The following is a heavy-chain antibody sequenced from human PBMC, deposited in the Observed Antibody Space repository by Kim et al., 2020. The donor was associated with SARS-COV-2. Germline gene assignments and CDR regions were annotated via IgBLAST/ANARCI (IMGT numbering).Heavy chain of an antibody. Sequence: SETLSLTCTVSGGSISSYNWWRWVRQPPGVGLEWIGEIYHSGTTSYNPSLKSRVTISVDKSKNQFSLKLNSVTAADTAVYYCARVLFFGSGTLDSWGQGTLVTVSS. CDR2: IYHSGTT. CDR1: GGSISSYNW. J-gene: IGHJ4*02. V-gene: IGHV4-4*02. D-gene: IGHD3-10*01. CDR3: ARVLFFGSGTLDS.